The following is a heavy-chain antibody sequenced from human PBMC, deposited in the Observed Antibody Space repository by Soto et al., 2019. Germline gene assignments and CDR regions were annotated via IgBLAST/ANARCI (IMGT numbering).Heavy chain of an antibody. CDR2: MYSSGST. J-gene: IGHJ4*02. CDR1: GGTIIGGGYY. CDR3: ASATSSSWYGFDY. D-gene: IGHD6-13*01. Sequence: SETLSLTCTVAGGTIIGGGYYWTWIQQSPGKGLEWFGYMYSSGSTYYNPSLNSRISISADTSKNQFSLKLSSVTAADTAVYYCASATSSSWYGFDYWGQGTLVTVSS. V-gene: IGHV4-30-4*08.